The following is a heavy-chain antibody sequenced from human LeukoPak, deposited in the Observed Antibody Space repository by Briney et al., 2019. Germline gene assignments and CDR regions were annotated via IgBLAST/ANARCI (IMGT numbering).Heavy chain of an antibody. CDR1: GFTFDDYA. CDR3: ATHTRHYYYYGMDV. Sequence: PGGSLRLSCAASGFTFDDYAMHWVRQAPGKGLEWVSGISWNNGSIGYADSVKGRFTISRDNAKNSLYLQMNSLRAEDTALYYCATHTRHYYYYGMDVWGQGTTVTVSS. D-gene: IGHD2-2*01. J-gene: IGHJ6*02. V-gene: IGHV3-9*01. CDR2: ISWNNGSI.